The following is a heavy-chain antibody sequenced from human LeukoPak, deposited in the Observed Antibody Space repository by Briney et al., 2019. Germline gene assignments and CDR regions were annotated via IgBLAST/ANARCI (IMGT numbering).Heavy chain of an antibody. D-gene: IGHD1-26*01. J-gene: IGHJ5*02. CDR3: AITALVGATWAWFDP. V-gene: IGHV1-69*04. Sequence: SVKVSCKASGGTFSSYAISWVRQAPGQGLEWMGRIIPILGIANYAQKFQGRVTITADKSTSTAYMELSCLRSEDTAVYYCAITALVGATWAWFDPWGQGTLVTVSS. CDR1: GGTFSSYA. CDR2: IIPILGIA.